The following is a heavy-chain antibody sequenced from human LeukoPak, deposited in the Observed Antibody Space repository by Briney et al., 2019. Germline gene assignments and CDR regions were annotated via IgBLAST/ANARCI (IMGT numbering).Heavy chain of an antibody. CDR3: ARLVEQAGKPPIDGWFDA. CDR1: GYTFTRYY. Sequence: GSSVNVSCKPCGYTFTRYYMHGVGQPPGQGVEGMGRINRSSSSTSYAHKFQGRVTMTTAMTTSTLYLELSSPTSTAAAVYSCARLVEQAGKPPIDGWFDAWGHRTLVTVSS. D-gene: IGHD2-2*01. V-gene: IGHV1-46*01. J-gene: IGHJ5*01. CDR2: INRSSSST.